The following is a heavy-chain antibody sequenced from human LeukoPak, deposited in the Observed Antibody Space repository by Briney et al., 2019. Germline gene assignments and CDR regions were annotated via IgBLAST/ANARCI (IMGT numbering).Heavy chain of an antibody. J-gene: IGHJ4*02. Sequence: SETLSLTCTVSGGSISSYYWSWIRQPPGKGLEWIGEINHSGSTNYNPSLKSRVTISVDTSKNQFSLKLTSVTAADTAVYYCARDCSSSSCYLDYWGQGTLVTVSS. CDR1: GGSISSYY. D-gene: IGHD2-2*01. CDR2: INHSGST. CDR3: ARDCSSSSCYLDY. V-gene: IGHV4-34*01.